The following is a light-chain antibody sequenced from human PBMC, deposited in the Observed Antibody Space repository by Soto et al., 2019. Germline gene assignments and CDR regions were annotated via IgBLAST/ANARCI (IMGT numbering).Light chain of an antibody. Sequence: QSALTQPASVSGSPGQSITISCTGTSSDVGSYNLVSWYQQHPGKAPKLMIYEGSKRPSGVSNRFSGSKSGNTASLTISGLQGEDEGDYYFCSFGGSRTFRVFGGGTKLTVL. V-gene: IGLV2-23*03. CDR2: EGS. CDR1: SSDVGSYNL. J-gene: IGLJ2*01. CDR3: CSFGGSRTFRV.